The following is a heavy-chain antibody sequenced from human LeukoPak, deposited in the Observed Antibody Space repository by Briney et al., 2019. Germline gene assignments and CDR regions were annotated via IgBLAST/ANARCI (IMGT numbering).Heavy chain of an antibody. V-gene: IGHV4-30-2*01. J-gene: IGHJ3*02. CDR3: ARGGTYYDILTGYYPDAFDI. CDR2: IYHSGST. D-gene: IGHD3-9*01. Sequence: PSETLSLTCAVSGGSISSGGYSWRWIRQPPGKGLEWIGYIYHSGSTYYNPSLKSRVTISVDRSKNQFSLKLSSVTAADTAVYYCARGGTYYDILTGYYPDAFDIWGQGTMVTVSS. CDR1: GGSISSGGYS.